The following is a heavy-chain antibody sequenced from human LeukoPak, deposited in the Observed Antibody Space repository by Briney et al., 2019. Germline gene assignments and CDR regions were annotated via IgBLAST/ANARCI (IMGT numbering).Heavy chain of an antibody. CDR2: IWYDGSNK. V-gene: IGHV3-33*08. CDR1: GFTFSSYS. D-gene: IGHD3-10*01. Sequence: GGSLRLSCAASGFTFSSYSMNWVRQAPGKGLEWVAVIWYDGSNKYYADSVKGRFTISRDNSKNTLYLQMNSLRAEDTAVYHCATVRLYGSGNYYSDYWGQGTLVTVSS. CDR3: ATVRLYGSGNYYSDY. J-gene: IGHJ4*02.